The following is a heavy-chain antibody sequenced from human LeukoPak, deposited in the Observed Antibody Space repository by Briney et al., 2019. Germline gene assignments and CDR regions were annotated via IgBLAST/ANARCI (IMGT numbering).Heavy chain of an antibody. V-gene: IGHV3-7*01. CDR1: GFTFSSYW. D-gene: IGHD3-22*01. CDR2: INQDGSEK. J-gene: IGHJ4*02. Sequence: PGRSLRLSCAASGFTFSSYWMSWVRQAPGKGLEWVANINQDGSEKYYVDSVKGRFTISRDNANNSLYLQMNSLRAEDTAVYYCARDPPSGYDSPGDWGQGTLVTVSS. CDR3: ARDPPSGYDSPGD.